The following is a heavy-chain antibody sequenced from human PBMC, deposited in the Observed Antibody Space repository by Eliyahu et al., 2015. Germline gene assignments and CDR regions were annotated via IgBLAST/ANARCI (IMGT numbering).Heavy chain of an antibody. CDR3: AREERPYYYESTRMNYYYYMDV. D-gene: IGHD3-22*01. CDR1: GFTFSSYX. J-gene: IGHJ6*03. V-gene: IGHV3-74*01. Sequence: EVQLAESGGGLVQPGGSLRLSCAASGFTFSSYXXPWFRQAPGKGLVWVSRINSDGSSINYADSVQGRFSISRDNAKNTLYLQMNSLRAEDTAVYYCAREERPYYYESTRMNYYYYMDVWGKGTTVTVSS. CDR2: INSDGSSI.